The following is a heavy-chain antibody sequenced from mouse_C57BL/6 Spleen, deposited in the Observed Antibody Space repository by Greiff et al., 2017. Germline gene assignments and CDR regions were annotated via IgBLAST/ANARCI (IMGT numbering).Heavy chain of an antibody. CDR1: GYTFTSYG. D-gene: IGHD1-1*01. CDR2: IYPRSGNT. CDR3: ARRDGSSLWYFDV. J-gene: IGHJ1*03. V-gene: IGHV1-81*01. Sequence: QVQLQQSGAELARPGASVKLSCKASGYTFTSYGISWVKQRTGQGLEWIGEIYPRSGNTYYNEKFKGKATLTADKSSSTAYMELRSLTSEDSAVYFCARRDGSSLWYFDVWGTGTTVTVSS.